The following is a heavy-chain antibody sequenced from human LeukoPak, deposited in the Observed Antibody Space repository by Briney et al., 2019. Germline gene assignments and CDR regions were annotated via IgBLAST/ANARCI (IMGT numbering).Heavy chain of an antibody. CDR3: ARPPYSSSWYGRSNYFDY. D-gene: IGHD6-13*01. CDR1: GGSISSGGYH. CDR2: INHSGST. J-gene: IGHJ4*02. V-gene: IGHV4-30-2*01. Sequence: SQTLSLTCNVSGGSISSGGYHWSWIRQPPGKGLEWIGEINHSGSTNYNPSLKSRVTISVDTSKNQFSLKLSSVTAADTAVYYCARPPYSSSWYGRSNYFDYWGQGTLVTVSS.